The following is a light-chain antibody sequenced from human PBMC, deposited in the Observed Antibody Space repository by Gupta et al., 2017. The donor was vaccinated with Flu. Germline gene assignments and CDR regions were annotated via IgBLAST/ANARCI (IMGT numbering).Light chain of an antibody. CDR3: QQRRDWPLT. Sequence: IASSPSPATLTFSPRARATLSCRASQSVYSDLAWYQHKPGQAPRLLISDVSYRATGIPARFSGSASGTDWTDFTLTISSLEPEDFAVYYCQQRRDWPLTFGGGTRVEIK. CDR2: DVS. J-gene: IGKJ4*01. CDR1: QSVYSD. V-gene: IGKV3-11*01.